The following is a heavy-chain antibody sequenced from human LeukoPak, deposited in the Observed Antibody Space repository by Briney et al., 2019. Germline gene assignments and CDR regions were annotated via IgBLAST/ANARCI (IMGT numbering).Heavy chain of an antibody. CDR3: ARDKDTAMDQLLWWFDP. J-gene: IGHJ5*02. CDR2: INPKNAGT. Sequence: ASVKVSCKASGYTFTGHYIHWVRQAPGQGLEWMGWINPKNAGTNFAQRFQGRVTMTRDTSISTAYMELSRRRSDDTALYYCARDKDTAMDQLLWWFDPWGQGTLVTVSS. V-gene: IGHV1-2*02. D-gene: IGHD2-2*01. CDR1: GYTFTGHY.